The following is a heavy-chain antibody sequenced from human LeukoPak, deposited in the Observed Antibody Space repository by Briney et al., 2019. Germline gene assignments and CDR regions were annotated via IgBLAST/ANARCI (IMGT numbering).Heavy chain of an antibody. D-gene: IGHD2-21*02. Sequence: SETLSLTCTASGGSISSYYWSWIRQPPGKGLEWIGSIYHSGSTDYNPSLKSRVTISVDTSKNQFSLKLRSVTAADTAVYYCARDQAYCGGDCYFDFWGQGTLVTVSS. CDR2: IYHSGST. J-gene: IGHJ4*02. CDR3: ARDQAYCGGDCYFDF. V-gene: IGHV4-59*12. CDR1: GGSISSYY.